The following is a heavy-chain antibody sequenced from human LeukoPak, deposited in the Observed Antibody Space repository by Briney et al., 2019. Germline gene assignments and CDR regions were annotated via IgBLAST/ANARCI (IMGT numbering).Heavy chain of an antibody. V-gene: IGHV3-74*01. J-gene: IGHJ4*02. D-gene: IGHD2/OR15-2a*01. CDR2: INSDGSST. CDR1: GFSFSGYW. Sequence: GGSLRLSCAASGFSFSGYWMHWVRQDPGKGLVWVSRINSDGSSTTYADSVKGRFTISRDNAKNTLYLQMNSLRAEDTAMYYCVGAIGLDFDFWGQGTLVTVSS. CDR3: VGAIGLDFDF.